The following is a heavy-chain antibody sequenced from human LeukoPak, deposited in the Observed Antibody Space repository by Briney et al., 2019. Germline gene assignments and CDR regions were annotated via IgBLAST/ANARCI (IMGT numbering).Heavy chain of an antibody. CDR3: AAVPETDFWTGFYLDY. D-gene: IGHD3/OR15-3a*01. CDR1: GFTFDDYA. Sequence: GGSLRLSCAVSGFTFDDYAMHWVRQTPGKGLEWVSGITWHSEITGYADSVKGRFTISRDNAQNSLYLQMNSLRPEGTALYYCAAVPETDFWTGFYLDYWGRGTLVTVSS. V-gene: IGHV3-9*01. J-gene: IGHJ4*02. CDR2: ITWHSEIT.